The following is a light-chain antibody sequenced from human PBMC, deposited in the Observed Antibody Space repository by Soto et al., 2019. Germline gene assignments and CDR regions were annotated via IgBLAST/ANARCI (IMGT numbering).Light chain of an antibody. CDR3: QQYNEWPLT. Sequence: EIVMTQSPATLSVSPGERATLSCRASQSINNNLAWYQQKRGQGPRLLIYGASSRATGTPARFSGSGSGTGFTLTISSRQSEDFAIYYCQQYNEWPLTFGGGTKVEIK. CDR1: QSINNN. V-gene: IGKV3-15*01. CDR2: GAS. J-gene: IGKJ4*01.